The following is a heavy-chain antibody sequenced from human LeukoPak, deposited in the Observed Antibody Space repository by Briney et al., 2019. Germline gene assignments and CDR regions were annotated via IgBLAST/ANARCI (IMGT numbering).Heavy chain of an antibody. J-gene: IGHJ6*03. V-gene: IGHV3-20*04. Sequence: GGSLRLSCEASGFTFDDYGMSWVRQAPGKGLEWVSGINWGGGSTGYADSVKGRFTISRDNAKNSLYLQMDSLRAEDTALYSCARGGPSIAARLGDYYYYMDVWGKGTTVTVSS. CDR2: INWGGGST. D-gene: IGHD6-6*01. CDR1: GFTFDDYG. CDR3: ARGGPSIAARLGDYYYYMDV.